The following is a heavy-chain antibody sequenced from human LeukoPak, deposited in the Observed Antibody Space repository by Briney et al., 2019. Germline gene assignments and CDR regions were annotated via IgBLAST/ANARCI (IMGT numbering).Heavy chain of an antibody. CDR2: MSNDGTNT. D-gene: IGHD2-15*01. CDR1: GFTFSDYW. V-gene: IGHV3-74*01. CDR3: TSAKLAVWEVSAH. J-gene: IGHJ4*02. Sequence: GGSLRLSCAASGFTFSDYWMHWVRQVPGKGLVWVSRMSNDGTNTGYADSVRGRFTVSRDNAMNTLYLQMNSLRVEDTAVYYCTSAKLAVWEVSAHWGQGTLVTVSS.